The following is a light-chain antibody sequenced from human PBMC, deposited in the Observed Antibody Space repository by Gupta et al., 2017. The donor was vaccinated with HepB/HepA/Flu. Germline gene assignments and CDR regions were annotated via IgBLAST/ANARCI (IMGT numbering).Light chain of an antibody. CDR1: QSVSSY. J-gene: IGKJ5*01. CDR2: DAS. V-gene: IGKV3-11*01. Sequence: EIVFTQSPATLSLSPWERATLSCRASQSVSSYLAWYQQKPGQAPRLLIYDASNRATGIPARFSGSGSGTDFTLTISSLEPEDFAVYYCQQRSNWPPDTFGQGTRLEIK. CDR3: QQRSNWPPDT.